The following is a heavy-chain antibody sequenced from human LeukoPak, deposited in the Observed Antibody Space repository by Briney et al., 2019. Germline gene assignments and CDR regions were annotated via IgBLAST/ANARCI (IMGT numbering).Heavy chain of an antibody. J-gene: IGHJ4*02. CDR3: ARGPGSSAIGY. V-gene: IGHV4-4*02. Sequence: SGTLSLTCAVSGGSISSSNWWSWVRQPPGKGLEWIGEIYHSGSTNYNPSLKSRVTISVDTSKNQFSLKLSSVTAADTAVYYCARGPGSSAIGYWGQGTLVTVSS. CDR2: IYHSGST. D-gene: IGHD1-26*01. CDR1: GGSISSSNW.